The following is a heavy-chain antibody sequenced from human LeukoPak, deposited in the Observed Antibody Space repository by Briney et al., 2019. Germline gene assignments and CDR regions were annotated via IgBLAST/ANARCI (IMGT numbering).Heavy chain of an antibody. V-gene: IGHV4-38-2*02. Sequence: SETLSLTCTVSGCSISTGYYWGWIRQPPGKGLEWIGSIYHSGNTSYNPSLKSRVSISVDTSKNQFSLKLSSVTAADTAVYYCARDNSMGGRGWWFDPWGQGTLVTVSS. CDR3: ARDNSMGGRGWWFDP. J-gene: IGHJ5*02. CDR2: IYHSGNT. CDR1: GCSISTGYY. D-gene: IGHD2-15*01.